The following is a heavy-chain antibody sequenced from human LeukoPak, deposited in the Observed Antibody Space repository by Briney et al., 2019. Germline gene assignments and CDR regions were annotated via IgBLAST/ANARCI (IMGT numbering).Heavy chain of an antibody. CDR3: AREENGAPREYNWFDP. J-gene: IGHJ5*02. Sequence: SESLSLTCTVSGGSISSYYWSWIRQPAGKGLEWIGRIYTSGSTNYNPSLKSRVTMSVDTSKNQFSLKLSSVTAADTAVYYCAREENGAPREYNWFDPWGQGTLVTVSS. CDR2: IYTSGST. CDR1: GGSISSYY. V-gene: IGHV4-4*07. D-gene: IGHD3-10*01.